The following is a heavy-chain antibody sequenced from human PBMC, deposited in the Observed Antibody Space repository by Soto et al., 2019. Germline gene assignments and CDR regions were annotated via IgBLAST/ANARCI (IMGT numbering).Heavy chain of an antibody. J-gene: IGHJ4*02. CDR2: IYYIGSS. CDR3: ARGDDILTTIDF. Sequence: PSETLSLTCTVSGGSISSGDLYWSWIRQPPGEGLECIGYIYYIGSSYYNPSLKSRFTISVDTSKTQFSPKLSSAIAADTAVYYCARGDDILTTIDFWGPGILVTVSS. D-gene: IGHD3-9*01. V-gene: IGHV4-30-4*01. CDR1: GGSISSGDLY.